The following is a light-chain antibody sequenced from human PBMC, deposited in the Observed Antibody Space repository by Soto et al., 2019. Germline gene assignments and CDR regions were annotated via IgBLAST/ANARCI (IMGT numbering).Light chain of an antibody. CDR2: GTS. Sequence: EIVMTQSPVSLSLSPGERATLSCRASESLDNKFAWHQPKPGQAPRLLIYGTSTRATGIPARFSGSGSGTEFTLTISSLQSEDFSVYYCQQYKNWPWTFGQGTKVEVK. CDR1: ESLDNK. J-gene: IGKJ1*01. CDR3: QQYKNWPWT. V-gene: IGKV3-15*01.